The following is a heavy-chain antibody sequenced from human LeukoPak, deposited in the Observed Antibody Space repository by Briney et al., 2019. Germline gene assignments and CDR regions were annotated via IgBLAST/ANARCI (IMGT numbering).Heavy chain of an antibody. CDR2: INRDGSQK. Sequence: GGSLRLSCAASGFTFSNAWMTWVRQAPGKGLEWVANINRDGSQKNHVDSVQGRFTISRDNAQNSLYLQMNSLRAEDTAIYYCVRDRGTYRPIDYWGQGTLVTVSS. CDR1: GFTFSNAW. D-gene: IGHD1-26*01. V-gene: IGHV3-7*03. J-gene: IGHJ4*02. CDR3: VRDRGTYRPIDY.